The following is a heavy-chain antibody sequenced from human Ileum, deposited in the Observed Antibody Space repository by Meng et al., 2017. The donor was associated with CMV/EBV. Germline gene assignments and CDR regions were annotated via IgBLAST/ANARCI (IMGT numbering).Heavy chain of an antibody. CDR3: ARNYGSGNWNFFHY. CDR1: GGSISNYY. CDR2: IYTSGTT. D-gene: IGHD3-10*01. Sequence: QVTLQAAGPGLGKTSATLSLTCYVSGGSISNYYWSWIRQPAGKGLEWIAHIYTSGTTNYNPSLKSRVTMSVDTSRNQFSLKLTSVTAADTAVYYCARNYGSGNWNFFHYWGQGTLVTVSS. V-gene: IGHV4-4*07. J-gene: IGHJ4*02.